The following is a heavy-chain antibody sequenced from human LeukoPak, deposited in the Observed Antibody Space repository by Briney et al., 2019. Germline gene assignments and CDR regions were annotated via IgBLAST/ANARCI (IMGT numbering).Heavy chain of an antibody. Sequence: PSETLSLTCTVSGGSISSYYWSWIRQPPGEGLEWIGYIYYSGSTNYNPSLKSRVTISVDTSKNQFSLKLSSVTAADTAVYYCARRKGGYFAFDIWGQGTMVTVSS. CDR2: IYYSGST. CDR3: ARRKGGYFAFDI. J-gene: IGHJ3*02. D-gene: IGHD3-22*01. CDR1: GGSISSYY. V-gene: IGHV4-59*08.